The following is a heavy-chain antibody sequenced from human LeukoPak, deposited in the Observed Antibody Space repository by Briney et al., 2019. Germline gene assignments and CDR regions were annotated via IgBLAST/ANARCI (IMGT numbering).Heavy chain of an antibody. V-gene: IGHV3-23*01. D-gene: IGHD2-21*02. CDR1: GLPFGSYG. CDR3: AKSYCGGDCG. J-gene: IGHJ4*02. Sequence: PGGSLRLSCAVSGLPFGSYGMTWVRQAPGKGLEWVSGITGNGVYTYYADSVKGRFTTSRDNSKSTLSLQMNSLRAEDTAVYYCAKSYCGGDCGWGPGTLVTVSS. CDR2: ITGNGVYT.